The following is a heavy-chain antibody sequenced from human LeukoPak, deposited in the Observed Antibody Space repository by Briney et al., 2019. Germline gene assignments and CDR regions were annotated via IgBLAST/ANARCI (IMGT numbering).Heavy chain of an antibody. V-gene: IGHV3-21*01. D-gene: IGHD2-15*01. J-gene: IGHJ4*02. CDR1: GFTFSSYA. CDR3: ARGGGGYCSGGSCSRDY. Sequence: NTGGSLRLSCAASGFTFSSYAMNWVRQAPGKGLEWVSSISSSSSYIYYVDSLKGRFTISRDNAKNSLYLQMNSLRAEDTAVYYCARGGGGYCSGGSCSRDYWGQGTLVTVSS. CDR2: ISSSSSYI.